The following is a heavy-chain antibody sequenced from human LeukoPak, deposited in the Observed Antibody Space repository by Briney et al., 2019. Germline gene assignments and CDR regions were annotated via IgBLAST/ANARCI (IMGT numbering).Heavy chain of an antibody. V-gene: IGHV3-21*01. Sequence: GGSLRLPCAASGFTFSSYSMNWVRQAPGKGLEWVSSISSSSSYIYYADSVKGRFTISRDISKNTFYLQMSSLTADDAALYYCAKDQQGGAGSGRFDYWGQGTLVTVSS. J-gene: IGHJ4*02. CDR3: AKDQQGGAGSGRFDY. CDR2: ISSSSSYI. CDR1: GFTFSSYS. D-gene: IGHD3-10*01.